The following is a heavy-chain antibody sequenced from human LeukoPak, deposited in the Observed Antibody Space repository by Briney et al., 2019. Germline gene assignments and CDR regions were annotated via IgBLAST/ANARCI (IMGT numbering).Heavy chain of an antibody. V-gene: IGHV4-34*01. CDR2: INHSGST. CDR1: GGSFSGYY. J-gene: IGHJ4*02. D-gene: IGHD3-22*01. Sequence: SETLSLTCAVYGGSFSGYYWSWIRQPPGKGLEWIGEINHSGSTNYNPSLKSRVTISVDTSKNQFSLKLSSVTAADTAVYYCARLRLLPSPYYFDYWGQGTLVTVSS. CDR3: ARLRLLPSPYYFDY.